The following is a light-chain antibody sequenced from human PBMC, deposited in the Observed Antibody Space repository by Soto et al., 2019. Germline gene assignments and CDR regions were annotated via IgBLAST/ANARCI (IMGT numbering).Light chain of an antibody. V-gene: IGKV3-15*01. Sequence: EIVMTQSPATLSVSPGERATLSCRASQSVSSNLAWYQQKPGQAPRLLIYGASTRATGLPARFSGSGSGTEFTLNISRLQSEDFAVYYCQQYNNWPPWTFGQGTKVEIK. CDR3: QQYNNWPPWT. CDR2: GAS. J-gene: IGKJ1*01. CDR1: QSVSSN.